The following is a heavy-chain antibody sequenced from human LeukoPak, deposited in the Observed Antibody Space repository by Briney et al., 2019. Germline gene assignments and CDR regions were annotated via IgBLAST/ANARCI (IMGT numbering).Heavy chain of an antibody. J-gene: IGHJ4*02. CDR3: ARFALKTPPTD. CDR2: ISSSSSYI. Sequence: GGSLRLSCAVSGFTVSTNYMTWVRQAPGKGLEWVSSISSSSSYIYYADSVKGRFTISRDNAKNSLYLQMNSLRAEDTAVYYCARFALKTPPTDWGQGTLVTVSS. CDR1: GFTVSTNY. V-gene: IGHV3-21*01.